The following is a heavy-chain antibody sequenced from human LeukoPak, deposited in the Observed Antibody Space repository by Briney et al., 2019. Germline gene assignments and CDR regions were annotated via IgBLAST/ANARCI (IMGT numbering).Heavy chain of an antibody. J-gene: IGHJ4*02. CDR3: ARWAGSYTTTWFPTPFDF. CDR1: GGTLSIYA. Sequence: GASVKVSCKASGGTLSIYAVSWVRQAPGQGLEWMGAITPRFGTVNYAQKFQGRVTITADESTSTAYMELSSLRSEDTAVYYCARWAGSYTTTWFPTPFDFWGQGTLVTVSS. V-gene: IGHV1-69*13. CDR2: ITPRFGTV. D-gene: IGHD3-10*01.